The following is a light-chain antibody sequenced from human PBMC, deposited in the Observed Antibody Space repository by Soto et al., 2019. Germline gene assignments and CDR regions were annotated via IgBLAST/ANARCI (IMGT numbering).Light chain of an antibody. CDR1: SSDVGGYNF. J-gene: IGLJ1*01. CDR3: SSYAASTTVD. V-gene: IGLV2-14*03. CDR2: EVS. Sequence: QSALTQPASVFGSPGQSITFSCTGTSSDVGGYNFVSWYQQHPGKAPKLMIYEVSSRPSGVSNRFSSSKSGNTASLSISGLQPEEEADYYCSSYAASTTVDFGTGTKVTV.